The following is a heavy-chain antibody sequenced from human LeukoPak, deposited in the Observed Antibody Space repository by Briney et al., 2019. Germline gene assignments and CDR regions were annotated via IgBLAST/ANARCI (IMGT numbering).Heavy chain of an antibody. J-gene: IGHJ5*02. CDR3: ARGEAARRSASWFDP. Sequence: GGSLRLSCAASGFTFSSYWMHWVRQAPGKGLVWVSRINSDGSSTSYADSVKGRFTISRDNAKNTLYLQMNSLRAEDTAVYYCARGEAARRSASWFDPWGQGTLVTVSS. V-gene: IGHV3-74*01. CDR2: INSDGSST. D-gene: IGHD6-6*01. CDR1: GFTFSSYW.